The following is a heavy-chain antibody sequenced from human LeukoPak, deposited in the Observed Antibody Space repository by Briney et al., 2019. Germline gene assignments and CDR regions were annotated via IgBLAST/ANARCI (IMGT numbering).Heavy chain of an antibody. CDR1: GFTFSSYS. D-gene: IGHD3-10*02. V-gene: IGHV3-21*01. CDR3: AELGITMIGGV. CDR2: ISSSSSYI. J-gene: IGHJ6*04. Sequence: PGRSLRLSCAASGFTFSSYSMNWVRQAPGKGLEWVSSISSSSSYIYYADSVKGRFTISGDNAKNSLYLQMNSLRAEDTAVYYCAELGITMIGGVWGKGTTVTISS.